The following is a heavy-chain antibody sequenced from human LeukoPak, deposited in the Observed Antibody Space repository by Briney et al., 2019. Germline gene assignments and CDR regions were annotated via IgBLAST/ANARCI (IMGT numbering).Heavy chain of an antibody. D-gene: IGHD1-1*01. CDR2: IWYDGSNR. V-gene: IGHV3-33*01. CDR3: AREGTSGTHLNWFDP. CDR1: GFIFSYYG. Sequence: GGSLRLSCAASGFIFSYYGMHWVRQAPGKGLEWVAVIWYDGSNRYYADSLKGRFTISRDNSKNTLYLQMNSLTADDTAVYYCAREGTSGTHLNWFDPWGQGTLVTVSS. J-gene: IGHJ5*02.